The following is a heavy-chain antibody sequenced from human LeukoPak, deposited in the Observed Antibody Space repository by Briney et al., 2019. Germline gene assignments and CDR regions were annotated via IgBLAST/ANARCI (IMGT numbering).Heavy chain of an antibody. J-gene: IGHJ4*02. CDR1: GGTFSSYA. D-gene: IGHD3-16*01. CDR2: IIPIFGTA. Sequence: SVKVSCKASGGTFSSYAIRWVRQAPGQGLEWMGGIIPIFGTANYAQKFQGRVTITADKSTSTAYMELSSLRSEDTAVYYCARGTVRGEIYYFDYWGQGTLVTVSS. CDR3: ARGTVRGEIYYFDY. V-gene: IGHV1-69*06.